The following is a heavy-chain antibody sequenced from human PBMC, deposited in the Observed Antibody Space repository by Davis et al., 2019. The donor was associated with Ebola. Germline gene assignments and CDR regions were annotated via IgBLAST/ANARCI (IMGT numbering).Heavy chain of an antibody. Sequence: ASVKVSCKASGYTFTDYYMHWVRQAPGQGLEWMGWINPNSGGTKYAQKFQGRVTMTRDTSIRTAYMELSRLRSDDTAVYYCARDRECSGGNCPGVFDYWGQGTLVTVSS. D-gene: IGHD2-15*01. V-gene: IGHV1-2*02. CDR1: GYTFTDYY. J-gene: IGHJ4*02. CDR2: INPNSGGT. CDR3: ARDRECSGGNCPGVFDY.